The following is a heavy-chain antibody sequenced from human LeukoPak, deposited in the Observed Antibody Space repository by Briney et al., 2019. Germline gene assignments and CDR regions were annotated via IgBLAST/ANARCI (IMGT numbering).Heavy chain of an antibody. CDR2: ISWSSGII. J-gene: IGHJ3*02. D-gene: IGHD3-3*01. Sequence: LPGGSLRLSCAASGFTFDDHGMHWVRQAPGKGLEGVSGISWSSGIIGYADSVKGRFTISRDNAKNSLYLQMDSLRAEDTALYYCAKDTGRPTDAITMEDDAFDIWGQGTMVTVSS. CDR1: GFTFDDHG. V-gene: IGHV3-9*01. CDR3: AKDTGRPTDAITMEDDAFDI.